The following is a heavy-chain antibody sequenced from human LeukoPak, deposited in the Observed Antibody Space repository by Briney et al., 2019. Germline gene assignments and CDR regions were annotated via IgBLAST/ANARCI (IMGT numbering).Heavy chain of an antibody. CDR1: GGSISSYY. V-gene: IGHV4-59*12. Sequence: SETLSLTCTVSGGSISSYYWSWIRQPPGKGLEWIGYIYYSGSTIYNPSLKSRVTMSVDTSKNQFSLKLSSVTAADTAVYYCARGLTYYYDSSGYSQYNWFDPWGQGTLVTVSS. D-gene: IGHD3-22*01. CDR2: IYYSGST. J-gene: IGHJ5*02. CDR3: ARGLTYYYDSSGYSQYNWFDP.